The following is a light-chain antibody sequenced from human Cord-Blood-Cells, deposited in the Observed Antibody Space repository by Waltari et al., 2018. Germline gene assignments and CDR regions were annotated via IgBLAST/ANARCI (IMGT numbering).Light chain of an antibody. J-gene: IGLJ1*01. CDR3: SSYTSSSTLYV. CDR2: DVS. V-gene: IGLV2-14*01. CDR1: SSDVGGSNY. Sequence: QSALTQPASVSRSPGQSITISCTGTSSDVGGSNYVSWYQQHPGKAPKLMIYDVSNRPSGVSNRFSGSKSGNTASLTISGLQAEDEADYYCSSYTSSSTLYVFGTGTKVTVL.